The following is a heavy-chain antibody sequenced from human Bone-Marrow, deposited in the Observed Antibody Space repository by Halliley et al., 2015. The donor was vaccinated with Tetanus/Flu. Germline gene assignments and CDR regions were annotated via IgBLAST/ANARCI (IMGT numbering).Heavy chain of an antibody. CDR2: IRYTGDS. Sequence: TLSLTCAVSGGSMDAYYWTWIRQPPGKGLEWIGNIRYTGDSNFNPSLKSRVTMSVDTSRGTLSLKMTSVTSADAAIYYCARLLPTSMTTDFWGQGTLVTVSS. J-gene: IGHJ4*02. CDR1: GGSMDAYY. CDR3: ARLLPTSMTTDF. D-gene: IGHD1-1*01. V-gene: IGHV4-59*01.